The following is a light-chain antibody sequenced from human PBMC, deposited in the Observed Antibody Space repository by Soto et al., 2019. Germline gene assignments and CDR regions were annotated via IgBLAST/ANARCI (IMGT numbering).Light chain of an antibody. CDR1: KMGDKY. V-gene: IGLV3-1*01. Sequence: SSELTQPPSVSVSPGQTASITCSGDKMGDKYACWYQQKPGQSPVLVIYQDSKRPSGIPERFSGSNSGNTATLTISGIQAMDEADYYCQACDSSTYVVFGGGTKLTVL. J-gene: IGLJ2*01. CDR2: QDS. CDR3: QACDSSTYVV.